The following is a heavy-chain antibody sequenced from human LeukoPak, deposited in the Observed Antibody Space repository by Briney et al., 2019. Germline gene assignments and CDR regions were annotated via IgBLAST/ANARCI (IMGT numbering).Heavy chain of an antibody. CDR2: IYPSDSDT. J-gene: IGHJ4*02. D-gene: IGHD1-26*01. V-gene: IGHV5-51*01. CDR3: ATLSGSYLPRKFDY. Sequence: GESLKISCKASGYSFSNYWIGWVRQMPGKGLEWMGIIYPSDSDTRYSPSFQGQVTISADKSISTAYLQWSSLKASDTAMYYCATLSGSYLPRKFDYWGQGTLVIVSS. CDR1: GYSFSNYW.